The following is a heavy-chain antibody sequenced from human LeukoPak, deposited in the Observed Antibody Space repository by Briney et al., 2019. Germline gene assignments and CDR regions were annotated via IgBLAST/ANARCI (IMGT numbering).Heavy chain of an antibody. CDR3: TREELDYGDYNYYGMDV. CDR1: GFTFGDYA. D-gene: IGHD4-17*01. J-gene: IGHJ6*02. V-gene: IGHV3-49*03. Sequence: PGGSLRLSCTASGFTFGDYAMSWFRQAPGKGLEWVGFIRSKAYGGTTEYAASVKGRFTISRDDSKSIAYLQMNGLKTEDTAVYYCTREELDYGDYNYYGMDVWGQGTTVTVSS. CDR2: IRSKAYGGTT.